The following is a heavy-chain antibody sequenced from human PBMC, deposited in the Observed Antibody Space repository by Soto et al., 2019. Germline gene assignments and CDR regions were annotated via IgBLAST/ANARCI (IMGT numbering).Heavy chain of an antibody. J-gene: IGHJ6*02. CDR1: GGSFSGYY. CDR3: ARGYRGRSGMDV. D-gene: IGHD1-26*01. Sequence: PSETLSLTCAVYGGSFSGYYWSWIRQPPGKGLEWIGEINHSGSTNYNPSLKSRVTISVDTSKNQFSLKLSSVTAADTAVYYCARGYRGRSGMDVWGQGTTVTVSS. CDR2: INHSGST. V-gene: IGHV4-34*01.